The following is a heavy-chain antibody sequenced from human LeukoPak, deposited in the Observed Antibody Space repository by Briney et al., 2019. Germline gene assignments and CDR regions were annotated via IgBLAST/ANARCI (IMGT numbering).Heavy chain of an antibody. CDR3: ANLGIYGRDY. CDR2: INHSGST. V-gene: IGHV4-34*01. J-gene: IGHJ4*02. CDR1: GGSFSGYY. Sequence: SETLSLTCAVYGGSFSGYYWSWIRQPPGKGLEWIGEINHSGSTNYNPSLKSRVTISVDTSKNQFSLKLSSVTAADTAVYYCANLGIYGRDYWGQGTLVTVSS. D-gene: IGHD2/OR15-2a*01.